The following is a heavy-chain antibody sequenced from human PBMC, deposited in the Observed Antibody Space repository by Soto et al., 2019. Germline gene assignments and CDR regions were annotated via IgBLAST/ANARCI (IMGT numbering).Heavy chain of an antibody. CDR2: IIPIFGTA. V-gene: IGHV1-69*06. CDR3: ATETLGYCSGGSCYPYAFDI. D-gene: IGHD2-15*01. Sequence: GASVKVSCKASGCTFSSYAISWVRQAPGQGLEWMGGIIPIFGTANYAQKFQGRVTITADTSTDTAYMELSSLRSEDTAVYYCATETLGYCSGGSCYPYAFDIWGQGTMVTVSS. CDR1: GCTFSSYA. J-gene: IGHJ3*02.